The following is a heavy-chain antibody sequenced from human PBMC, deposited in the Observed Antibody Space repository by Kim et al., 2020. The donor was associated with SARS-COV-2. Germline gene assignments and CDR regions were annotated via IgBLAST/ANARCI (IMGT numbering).Heavy chain of an antibody. J-gene: IGHJ4*02. CDR2: IWYDGSNK. Sequence: GGSLRLSCVASGFTFSSYGMHWVRQAPGKGLEWVAVIWYDGSNKYYADSVKGRFTISRDNSKNTLYLQMNSLRAEDTAVYYCASLNAGYPDYWGQGTLVTVSS. CDR3: ASLNAGYPDY. V-gene: IGHV3-33*01. D-gene: IGHD6-13*01. CDR1: GFTFSSYG.